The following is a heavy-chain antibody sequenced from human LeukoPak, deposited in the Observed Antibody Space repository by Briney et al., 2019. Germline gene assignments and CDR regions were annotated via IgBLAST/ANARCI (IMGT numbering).Heavy chain of an antibody. CDR1: GGSISSYY. J-gene: IGHJ6*03. Sequence: SETLSLTCTVSGGSISSYYWSWIRQPPGKGLEWIGYIYTSGSTNYNPSLKSRVTISVDTSKNQFSLKLSSVTAADTAVYYCARGLGYCSSTSCYGGVYYYYYYMDVWGKGTTVTVSS. D-gene: IGHD2-2*01. CDR3: ARGLGYCSSTSCYGGVYYYYYYMDV. CDR2: IYTSGST. V-gene: IGHV4-4*09.